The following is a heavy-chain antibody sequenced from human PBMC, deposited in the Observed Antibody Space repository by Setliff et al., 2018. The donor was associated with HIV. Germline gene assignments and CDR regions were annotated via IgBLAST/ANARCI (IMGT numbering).Heavy chain of an antibody. V-gene: IGHV3-53*01. J-gene: IGHJ4*02. D-gene: IGHD3-16*02. CDR2: IYSGGTT. Sequence: PGGSLRLSCAVSGFSVTSNYLSWVRQAPGKGLEWVSIIYSGGTTYYADSVQGRFTISRDSSNNTLYLQLNSLRAEDTAIYYCARELYREWDYWGQGTLVTV. CDR1: GFSVTSNY. CDR3: ARELYREWDY.